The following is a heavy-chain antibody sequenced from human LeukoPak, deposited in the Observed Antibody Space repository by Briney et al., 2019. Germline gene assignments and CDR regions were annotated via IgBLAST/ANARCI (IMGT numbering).Heavy chain of an antibody. CDR1: GGSLSSFY. V-gene: IGHV4-4*07. Sequence: PSETLSLTCTVSGGSLSSFYWSWVRQPAGKGLEWIGRIYTSGGTNYHPSLTRRVTMSVGTSKNQFSLQLSSVTVADTAVYYCAREGRSIFGVANKPFDYWGQGTLVTVSS. D-gene: IGHD3-3*01. J-gene: IGHJ4*02. CDR3: AREGRSIFGVANKPFDY. CDR2: IYTSGGT.